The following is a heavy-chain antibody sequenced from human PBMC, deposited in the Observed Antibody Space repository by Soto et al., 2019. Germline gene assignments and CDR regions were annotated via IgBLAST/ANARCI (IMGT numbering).Heavy chain of an antibody. V-gene: IGHV1-18*01. CDR3: MREGDRVYYYYGMDV. CDR2: INGYNGNT. Sequence: QVQLVQSGDEVKKPGASVKVSCKASGYTFTNYGISWVRQAPGQGLEWMGWINGYNGNTVYTQKIQGRLTKTAETSTATAYMELRSLRSDDTAVYYCMREGDRVYYYYGMDVWGQGTTVIVSS. CDR1: GYTFTNYG. J-gene: IGHJ6*02.